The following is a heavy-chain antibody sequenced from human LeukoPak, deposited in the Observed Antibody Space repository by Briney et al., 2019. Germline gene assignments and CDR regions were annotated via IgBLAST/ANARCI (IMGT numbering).Heavy chain of an antibody. V-gene: IGHV5-51*01. CDR3: ARQYGSGSYPPDAFDI. CDR2: IYPGDSDT. CDR1: GYSFTSYW. Sequence: GESLTISCKGSGYSFTSYWIGWVRQMPGKGLEWMGIIYPGDSDTRYSPSFQGQVTISADKSISTAYLQWSSLKASDTAMYYCARQYGSGSYPPDAFDIWGQGTMVTVSS. D-gene: IGHD3-10*01. J-gene: IGHJ3*02.